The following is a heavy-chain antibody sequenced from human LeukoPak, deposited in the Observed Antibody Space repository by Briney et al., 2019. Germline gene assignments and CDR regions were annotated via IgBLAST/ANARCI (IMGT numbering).Heavy chain of an antibody. D-gene: IGHD1-26*01. CDR1: GGSFSAYY. CDR3: AQWENNMDV. CDR2: INYSGST. V-gene: IGHV4-34*01. J-gene: IGHJ6*03. Sequence: PSETLSLTRTVYGGSFSAYYWHWFRQPPGKGLEWIGEINYSGSTKYNPSLKSRVTISIDTSKNQFSLKLSSVTAADTAVYYCAQWENNMDVWGKGTTVTVSS.